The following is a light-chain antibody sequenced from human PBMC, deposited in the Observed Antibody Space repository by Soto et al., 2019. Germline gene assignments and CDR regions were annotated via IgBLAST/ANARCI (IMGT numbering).Light chain of an antibody. Sequence: LTVAPGERATVSCRADQYVSSSVAWYQHKPGQAPRLLIYGASTRATDVPDRFRGSGFGTDFTLTISSLEPEDFAFYYCQQVQYWPPLTFGQGTRVDIK. J-gene: IGKJ5*01. V-gene: IGKV3-15*01. CDR2: GAS. CDR1: QYVSSS. CDR3: QQVQYWPPLT.